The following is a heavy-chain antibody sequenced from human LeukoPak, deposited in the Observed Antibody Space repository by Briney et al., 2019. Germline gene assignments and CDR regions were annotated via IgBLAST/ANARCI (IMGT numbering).Heavy chain of an antibody. V-gene: IGHV3-23*01. CDR3: SKKGQSEDYGKPG. D-gene: IGHD4-17*01. CDR1: GFTVNSYA. CDR2: ISGSGDNT. Sequence: PGGSLRLSCAASGFTVNSYAMSGVRQGPGKGLEWVSTISGSGDNTYYADSVRDRFTISRDNSKNTLYLQMSSLRADDTAVYYCSKKGQSEDYGKPGWGQGTLVTVSS. J-gene: IGHJ4*02.